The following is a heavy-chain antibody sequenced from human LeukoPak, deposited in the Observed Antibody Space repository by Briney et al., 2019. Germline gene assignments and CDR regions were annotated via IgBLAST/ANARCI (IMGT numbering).Heavy chain of an antibody. CDR1: GYTFTSNY. CDR2: IKPNSGGT. V-gene: IGHV1-2*02. J-gene: IGHJ4*02. CDR3: ARDYCSSSRCYPQN. D-gene: IGHD2-2*01. Sequence: ASVKVSCKASGYTFTSNYMRWVRQAPGRGLEWMGWIKPNSGGTNYAQKLQGRITMTRDTSISTDYKELSMLRSDNTAVYYCARDYCSSSRCYPQNWGQGTLVTVSS.